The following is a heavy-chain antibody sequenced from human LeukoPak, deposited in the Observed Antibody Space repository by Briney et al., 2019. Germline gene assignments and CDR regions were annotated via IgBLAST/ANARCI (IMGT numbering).Heavy chain of an antibody. CDR3: AELGITMIGGV. J-gene: IGHJ6*04. CDR1: GFTFNKYS. V-gene: IGHV3-48*04. CDR2: ISSSGSTI. Sequence: GGSLRLSCAASGFTFNKYSMNWVRQAPGKGLEWVSYISSSGSTIYYADSVKGRFTISRDNAKNSLYLQMNSLRAEDTAVYYCAELGITMIGGVWGKGTTVTISS. D-gene: IGHD3-10*02.